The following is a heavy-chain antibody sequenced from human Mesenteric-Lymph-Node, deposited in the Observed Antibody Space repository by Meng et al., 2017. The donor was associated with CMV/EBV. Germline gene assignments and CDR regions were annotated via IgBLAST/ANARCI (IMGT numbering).Heavy chain of an antibody. V-gene: IGHV3-23*01. D-gene: IGHD3-10*01. CDR1: GFTFSSYA. Sequence: GESLKISCTASGFTFSSYAMSWVRQAPGKGLEWVSSISSSSSYIYYADSVKGRFTISRDNSKNTLRLQVNSLRGEDTAIYYCAAGSGSFDYWGQGTLVTVSS. J-gene: IGHJ4*02. CDR2: ISSSSSYI. CDR3: AAGSGSFDY.